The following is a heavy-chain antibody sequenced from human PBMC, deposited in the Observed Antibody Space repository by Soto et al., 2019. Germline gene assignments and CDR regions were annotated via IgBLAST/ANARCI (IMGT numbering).Heavy chain of an antibody. Sequence: PGGSLRLSCAASGFTFSSYAMNWVRQAPEKGLEWVSAISYSGGNTYYADSVKGRFTISRDNSKNTVYLEMNSLRAEDTAVYHCAKGTGLVVIPAASDYWGQGTLVTVS. D-gene: IGHD2-2*01. CDR1: GFTFSSYA. J-gene: IGHJ4*02. V-gene: IGHV3-23*01. CDR2: ISYSGGNT. CDR3: AKGTGLVVIPAASDY.